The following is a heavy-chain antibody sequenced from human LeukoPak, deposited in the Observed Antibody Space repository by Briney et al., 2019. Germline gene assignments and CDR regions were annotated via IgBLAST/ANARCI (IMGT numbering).Heavy chain of an antibody. D-gene: IGHD6-19*01. CDR1: GFTFSSYA. Sequence: PGGSLRLSYAAPGFTFSSYAMSWVRQAPGKGLEWASAISGSGTHTYYADSVKGRFPISRDNSKNTLYLQMNSLRAEDTAVYYCAKTSGWPYYFDYWGQGTLVTV. CDR2: ISGSGTHT. CDR3: AKTSGWPYYFDY. J-gene: IGHJ4*02. V-gene: IGHV3-23*01.